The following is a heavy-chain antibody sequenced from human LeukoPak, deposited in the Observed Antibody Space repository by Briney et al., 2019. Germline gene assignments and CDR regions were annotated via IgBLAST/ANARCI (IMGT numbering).Heavy chain of an antibody. D-gene: IGHD4-17*01. Sequence: GGSLRLSCAASGFTVSSNYMSWVRQAPGKGLEWVSVIYSGGSTYYADSVKGRFTISRDNSKNTLYLQMNSLRAEDTAVYYCARDGDGAYYFDYWGQGTLVTVSS. V-gene: IGHV3-66*01. J-gene: IGHJ4*02. CDR1: GFTVSSNY. CDR2: IYSGGST. CDR3: ARDGDGAYYFDY.